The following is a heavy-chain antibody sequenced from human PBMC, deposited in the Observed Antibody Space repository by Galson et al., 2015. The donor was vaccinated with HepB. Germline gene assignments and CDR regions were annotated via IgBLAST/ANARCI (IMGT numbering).Heavy chain of an antibody. CDR3: ARDQPATVKSKGGYFDY. CDR2: ISYDGSNK. D-gene: IGHD4-17*01. Sequence: SLRLSCAASGFTFSSYAMHWVRQAPGKGLEWVAVISYDGSNKYYADSVKGRFTISRDNSKNTLYLQMNSLRAEDTAVYYCARDQPATVKSKGGYFDYWGQGTLVTVSS. V-gene: IGHV3-30*04. CDR1: GFTFSSYA. J-gene: IGHJ4*02.